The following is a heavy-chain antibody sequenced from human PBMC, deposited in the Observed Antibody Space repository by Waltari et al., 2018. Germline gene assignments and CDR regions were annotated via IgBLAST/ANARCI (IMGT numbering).Heavy chain of an antibody. CDR2: ISHSGRP. D-gene: IGHD3-16*01. CDR1: GGSLNNRY. V-gene: IGHV4-34*02. CDR3: ARGGSTPMIIAY. J-gene: IGHJ4*02. Sequence: QVRLEQWGAGLLKPSETLSLTCAVYGGSLNNRYWSWIRQSPGKGLEWLGEISHSGRPPYNPSLKSRVIISVDTSKSQFSLILTSVNAADTAVYYCARGGSTPMIIAYWGQGTQVTVSS.